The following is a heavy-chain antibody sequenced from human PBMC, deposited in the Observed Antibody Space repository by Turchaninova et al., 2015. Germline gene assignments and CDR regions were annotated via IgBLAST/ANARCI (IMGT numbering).Heavy chain of an antibody. CDR3: ARGAHYNYVFDY. J-gene: IGHJ4*02. CDR1: NQSISSAYY. Sequence: QVQLQESGPGLVTPSETLSLTCIVANQSISSAYYWGWVRRPPGKGLEWIGSIFQSGSTHYNPSLESRVAISVDTSNNHFSLKLTSVTAADTALYYCARGAHYNYVFDYWGQGTLVTVSS. D-gene: IGHD3-16*01. CDR2: IFQSGST. V-gene: IGHV4-38-2*02.